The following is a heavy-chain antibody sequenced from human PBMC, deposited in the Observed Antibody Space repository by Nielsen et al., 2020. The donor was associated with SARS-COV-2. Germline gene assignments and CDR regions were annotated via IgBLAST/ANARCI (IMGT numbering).Heavy chain of an antibody. CDR2: IHYRGST. J-gene: IGHJ3*02. D-gene: IGHD3-16*02. CDR3: ARQRSIISLGGIIGGAFDI. Sequence: SETLSLTCSASISTYYWSWIRQPPGKPLEWIGHIHYRGSTSYNPSLKSRVTISVDTSKNQFSLTLNSVTAADSAVYYCARQRSIISLGGIIGGAFDIWGQGTMVTVSS. CDR1: ASISTYY. V-gene: IGHV4-59*08.